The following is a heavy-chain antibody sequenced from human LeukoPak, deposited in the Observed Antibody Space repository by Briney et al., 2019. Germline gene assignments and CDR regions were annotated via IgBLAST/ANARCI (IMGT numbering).Heavy chain of an antibody. CDR3: ARDSYGDYRFDY. D-gene: IGHD4-17*01. CDR1: GFTFSSYS. Sequence: GGSLRLSCVASGFTFSSYSMHWVRQAPGKGLQWVSSINRGSSYYADSVKGRFTISRDNCKNSLYLQMNSLRAEDTAVYYCARDSYGDYRFDYWGQGTLVTVSS. J-gene: IGHJ4*02. V-gene: IGHV3-21*01. CDR2: INRGSSY.